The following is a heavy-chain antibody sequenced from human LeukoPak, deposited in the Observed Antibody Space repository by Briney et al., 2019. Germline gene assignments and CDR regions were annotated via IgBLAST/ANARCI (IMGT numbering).Heavy chain of an antibody. CDR1: GFTFSGSA. D-gene: IGHD2-15*01. V-gene: IGHV3-73*01. J-gene: IGHJ5*02. CDR2: IDKKDNLYAT. Sequence: GGSLKLSCAASGFTFSGSAVHWVRQSSGKGLEWVGHIDKKDNLYATAYAESVKGRFTISRDDSKDTAFLHMDSLKTKDTALYYCTRDRGTYNWFDPWGQGTLVTVSP. CDR3: TRDRGTYNWFDP.